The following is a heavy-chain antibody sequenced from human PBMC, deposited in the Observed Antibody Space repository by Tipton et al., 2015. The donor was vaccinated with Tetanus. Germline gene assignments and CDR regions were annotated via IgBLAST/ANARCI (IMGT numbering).Heavy chain of an antibody. D-gene: IGHD4-17*01. CDR1: GGSISRFY. CDR3: ARGVADEYGDYGGAPFDI. J-gene: IGHJ3*02. V-gene: IGHV4-59*01. CDR2: AYYSGSA. Sequence: GLVKPSETLSLTCTISGGSISRFYWGWIRQPPGKALEWIGHAYYSGSANYNPSLKSRITISVDTSSDQFSLRLTSVTAADTAIYYCARGVADEYGDYGGAPFDIWGQGTVVTVSS.